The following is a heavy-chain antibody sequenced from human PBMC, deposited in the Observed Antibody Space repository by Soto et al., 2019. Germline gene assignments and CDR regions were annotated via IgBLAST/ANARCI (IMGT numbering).Heavy chain of an antibody. CDR1: GYTFTSYG. CDR3: ARDPYDYVWGSLSYYYYGMDV. D-gene: IGHD3-16*01. CDR2: ISAYNGNT. V-gene: IGHV1-18*01. Sequence: QVQLVQSGAEVKKPGASVKVSCKASGYTFTSYGISWVRQAPGQGLEWMGWISAYNGNTNYAQKLQGRVTMTTDTSTNTAYMELRSLRSDDTAVYYCARDPYDYVWGSLSYYYYGMDVWGQGTTVTVSS. J-gene: IGHJ6*02.